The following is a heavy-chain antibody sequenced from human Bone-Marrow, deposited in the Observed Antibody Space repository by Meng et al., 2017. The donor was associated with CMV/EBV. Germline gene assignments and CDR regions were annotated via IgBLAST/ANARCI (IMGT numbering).Heavy chain of an antibody. CDR1: GFTFSSYS. V-gene: IGHV3-48*04. CDR2: ISSSSSTI. D-gene: IGHD3-3*01. J-gene: IGHJ6*02. Sequence: GEYLKISCAASGFTFSSYSMNWVRQAPGKGLEWVSYISSSSSTIYYADSVKGRFTISRDNAKNSLYLQMNSLRAEDTAVYYCARDSDSVRYYDFWSGYYGMDVWGQGTTVTVSS. CDR3: ARDSDSVRYYDFWSGYYGMDV.